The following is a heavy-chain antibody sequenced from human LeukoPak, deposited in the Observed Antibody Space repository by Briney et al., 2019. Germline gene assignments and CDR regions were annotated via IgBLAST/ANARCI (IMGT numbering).Heavy chain of an antibody. CDR3: AREGGTVVIGRFAH. D-gene: IGHD2-2*01. J-gene: IGHJ4*02. Sequence: GGSLRLSCAASGINFRASGMHWVRQAPGMGLEWVTFIQTDGGDKKYAASVAGRFTISRDNSKNTVYLHMSSLRPDDTALYYCAREGGTVVIGRFAHWGQGTLVTVSS. CDR1: GINFRASG. CDR2: IQTDGGDK. V-gene: IGHV3-30*02.